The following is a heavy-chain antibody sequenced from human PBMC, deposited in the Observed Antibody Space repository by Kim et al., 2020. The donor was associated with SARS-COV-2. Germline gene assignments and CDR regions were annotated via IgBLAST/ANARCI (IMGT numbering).Heavy chain of an antibody. V-gene: IGHV7-4-1*02. Sequence: ASVKVSCKASAYTFTSSGINWVRQAPGQGPQWMGWINTETGSPTYAQDFTGRFVFSLDTSVSTAYLQISSLKAEDTAVYYCARVFGDFSGNQKSALDYWGQGTLVTVSS. CDR1: AYTFTSSG. D-gene: IGHD2-15*01. CDR3: ARVFGDFSGNQKSALDY. CDR2: INTETGSP. J-gene: IGHJ4*02.